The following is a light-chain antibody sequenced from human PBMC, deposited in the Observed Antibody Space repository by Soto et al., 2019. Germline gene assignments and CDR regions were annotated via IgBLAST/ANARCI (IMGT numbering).Light chain of an antibody. J-gene: IGKJ1*01. CDR3: QHYNSYSEA. CDR2: KAS. V-gene: IGKV1-5*03. Sequence: DIPITESPSTLSGSVGDRVTITCRASQTISSWLAWYQQKPGKAPKLLIYKASTLKSGVPSRFSGSGSGTEFTLTISSLQPDDFATYYCQHYNSYSEAFGQGTKVDFK. CDR1: QTISSW.